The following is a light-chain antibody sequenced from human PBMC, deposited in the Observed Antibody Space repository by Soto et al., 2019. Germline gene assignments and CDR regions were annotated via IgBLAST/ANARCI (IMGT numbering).Light chain of an antibody. V-gene: IGKV3-15*01. CDR2: GAS. CDR3: QQYNNWWT. J-gene: IGKJ1*01. Sequence: EIVMTQSPATLSVSPGERATLSCRVSQSVNSNLAWYQQKPGQAPRLLISGASTRAPGIPARFSGSGSETEFTLTISSLQSEDFAVYYCQQYNNWWTFGQGTKVEMK. CDR1: QSVNSN.